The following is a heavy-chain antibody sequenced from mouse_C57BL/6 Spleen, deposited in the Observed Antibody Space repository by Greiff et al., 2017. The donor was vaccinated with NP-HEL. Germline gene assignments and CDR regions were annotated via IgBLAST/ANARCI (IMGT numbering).Heavy chain of an antibody. V-gene: IGHV5-17*01. D-gene: IGHD4-1*01. CDR1: GFTFSDYG. CDR2: ISSGSSTI. CDR3: ARNWDGNYAMDY. J-gene: IGHJ4*01. Sequence: EVKLMESGGGLVKPGGSLKLSCAASGFTFSDYGMHWVRQAPEKGLEWVAYISSGSSTIYYADTVKGRFTISRDNAKNTLFLQMTSLMSEDAAMYCCARNWDGNYAMDYWGQGTSVTVSS.